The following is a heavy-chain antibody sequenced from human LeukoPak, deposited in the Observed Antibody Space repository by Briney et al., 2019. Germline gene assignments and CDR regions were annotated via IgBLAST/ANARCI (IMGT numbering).Heavy chain of an antibody. CDR3: ATAYSSGKVHYGMDV. D-gene: IGHD6-25*01. CDR1: GGSVSSGSYY. V-gene: IGHV4-61*01. CDR2: IYYSGST. Sequence: SETLSLTCTVSGGSVSSGSYYWSWIRQPPGKGLEWIGYIYYSGSTNYNPSLKSRVTISVDTSKNQFSLKLSSVTAADTAVYYCATAYSSGKVHYGMDVWGQGTTVTVSS. J-gene: IGHJ6*02.